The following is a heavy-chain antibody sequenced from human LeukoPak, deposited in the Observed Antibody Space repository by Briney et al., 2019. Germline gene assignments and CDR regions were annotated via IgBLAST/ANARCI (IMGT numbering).Heavy chain of an antibody. Sequence: SETLSLTCAVYGGSFSGYYWSWIRQPPGKGLEWIGEINHSGSTNYNPSLKSRVTISVDTSKNQFSLKLSSVTAADTAVCYCASVTAMVNYWGQGTLVTVSS. CDR1: GGSFSGYY. J-gene: IGHJ4*02. CDR3: ASVTAMVNY. D-gene: IGHD5-18*01. CDR2: INHSGST. V-gene: IGHV4-34*01.